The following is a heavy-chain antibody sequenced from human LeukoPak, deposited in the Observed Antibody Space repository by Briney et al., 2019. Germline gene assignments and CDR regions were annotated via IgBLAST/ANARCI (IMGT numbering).Heavy chain of an antibody. J-gene: IGHJ6*02. CDR2: IYYSGST. D-gene: IGHD2-21*02. CDR1: GGSFTSFY. V-gene: IGHV4-59*08. CDR3: AGDQYGMDV. Sequence: PSETLSLTCTVSGGSFTSFYWNWIRQPPGKGLEWIGNIYYSGSTNYTPSLKSRVTISVDTSKNQFSLKLSSVTAADTAVYFCAGDQYGMDVWGQGTTVTVSS.